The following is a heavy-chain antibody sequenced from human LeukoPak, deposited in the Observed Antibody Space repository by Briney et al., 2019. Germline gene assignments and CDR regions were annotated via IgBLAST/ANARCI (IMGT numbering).Heavy chain of an antibody. CDR1: GFTFSSYA. CDR3: AKGPHSYGYYFDY. D-gene: IGHD5-18*01. J-gene: IGHJ4*02. V-gene: IGHV3-23*01. CDR2: ISGSGGST. Sequence: GGSLRLSCAASGFTFSSYAMSWVRQATGKGLEWVSAISGSGGSTYYADSVKGRFTISRDNSKNTLYLQMNSLRAEDTAVYYCAKGPHSYGYYFDYWGQGTLVTVSS.